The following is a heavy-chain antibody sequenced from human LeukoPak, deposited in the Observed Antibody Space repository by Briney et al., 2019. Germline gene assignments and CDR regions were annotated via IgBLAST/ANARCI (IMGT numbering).Heavy chain of an antibody. CDR2: INGNGDST. Sequence: GGSLRLSCAASGFTFSSYAVSWVRQAPGKGLEWVSTINGNGDSTHYADSVKGRFTISRDNSENTLYLQMNSLRAEDTALYYCAKDRRIAAAGTNYFDYWGQGALVTVSS. V-gene: IGHV3-23*01. CDR3: AKDRRIAAAGTNYFDY. D-gene: IGHD6-13*01. J-gene: IGHJ4*02. CDR1: GFTFSSYA.